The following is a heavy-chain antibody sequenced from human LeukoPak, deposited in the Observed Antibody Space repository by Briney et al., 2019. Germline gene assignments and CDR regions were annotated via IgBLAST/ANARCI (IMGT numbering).Heavy chain of an antibody. CDR2: INWNGGST. CDR3: ARVSDISVAAYFDY. CDR1: GFTFDDYG. D-gene: IGHD6-19*01. V-gene: IGHV3-20*04. J-gene: IGHJ4*02. Sequence: GGSLRPSCAASGFTFDDYGMSWVRQAPGKGLEWVSNINWNGGSTGYADSVRGRFTISRDNAKNSLYLQMNSLRAEDTALYYCARVSDISVAAYFDYWGQGTRVTVSS.